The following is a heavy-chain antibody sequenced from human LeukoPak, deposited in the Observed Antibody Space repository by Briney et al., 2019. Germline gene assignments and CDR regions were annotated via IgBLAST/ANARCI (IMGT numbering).Heavy chain of an antibody. J-gene: IGHJ5*02. CDR3: ARDVMVRGVIGWFDP. Sequence: PGGPLRLSCAASGFTFSSYSMKWVRQVPGKGLQWVSSISSSSSYIYYADSVKGRFTISRDNAKNSLYLQMNSLIAEDTPVYYCARDVMVRGVIGWFDPWGKGTLVTVSS. V-gene: IGHV3-21*01. CDR1: GFTFSSYS. D-gene: IGHD3-10*01. CDR2: ISSSSSYI.